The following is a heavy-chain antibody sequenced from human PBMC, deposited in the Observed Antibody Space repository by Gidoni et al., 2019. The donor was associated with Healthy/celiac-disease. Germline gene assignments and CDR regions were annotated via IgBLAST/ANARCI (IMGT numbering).Heavy chain of an antibody. D-gene: IGHD2-2*01. V-gene: IGHV3-30*18. CDR1: GFPFSSYG. Sequence: QVQLVESGGGVVQPGRSLRLSCAASGFPFSSYGMHGVRQAPGKGLEWVAVISYDGSNKYYADSVKGRFTISRDNSKNTLYLQMNSLRAEDTAVYYCAKFPAPAQAYHAFDIGGQGKMVTVSS. CDR2: ISYDGSNK. CDR3: AKFPAPAQAYHAFDI. J-gene: IGHJ3*02.